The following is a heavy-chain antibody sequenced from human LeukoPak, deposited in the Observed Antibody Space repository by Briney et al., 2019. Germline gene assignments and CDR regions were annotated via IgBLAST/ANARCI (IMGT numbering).Heavy chain of an antibody. CDR3: ARRTSGAFAI. CDR2: INPDGSET. Sequence: PGGSLRLSCAASGFTFSTYWVHWVRQAPGKGLVWVSRINPDGSETDYADSVKGRFTISRDNAKNSLYLQMNSLRAEDTAVYYCARRTSGAFAIWGQGTKVTVSS. J-gene: IGHJ3*02. CDR1: GFTFSTYW. V-gene: IGHV3-74*01.